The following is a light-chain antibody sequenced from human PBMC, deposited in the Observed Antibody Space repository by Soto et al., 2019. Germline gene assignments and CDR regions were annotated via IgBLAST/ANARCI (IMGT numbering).Light chain of an antibody. Sequence: EIVLTQSPATLSLSPGERATLSCRASQSVSSYLAWYQQKPGQPPRLLIYDASNRATGIPARFSGSGSGTDFTLTISSLEPEDFAVYYCQQRSNWPPTLTFGGGTKVEIK. CDR2: DAS. V-gene: IGKV3-11*01. J-gene: IGKJ4*01. CDR1: QSVSSY. CDR3: QQRSNWPPTLT.